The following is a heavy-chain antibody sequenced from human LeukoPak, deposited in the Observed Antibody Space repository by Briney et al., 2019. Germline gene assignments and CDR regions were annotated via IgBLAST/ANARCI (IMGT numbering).Heavy chain of an antibody. Sequence: SVKVSCKASGGTFSSYAISWVRQAPGQGLEWMGRIIPIFGTANYAQKFQGRVTITTDESTSTTYMELSSLRSEDTAVYYCARAIAPHSGSYLFYWGQGTLVTVSS. D-gene: IGHD1-26*01. V-gene: IGHV1-69*05. CDR3: ARAIAPHSGSYLFY. CDR1: GGTFSSYA. J-gene: IGHJ4*02. CDR2: IIPIFGTA.